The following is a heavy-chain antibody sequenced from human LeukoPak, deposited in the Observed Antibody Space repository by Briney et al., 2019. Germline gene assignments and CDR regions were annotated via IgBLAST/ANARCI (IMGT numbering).Heavy chain of an antibody. CDR3: ARHVEGQPDYYYYMDV. V-gene: IGHV4-39*01. J-gene: IGHJ6*03. CDR1: GGSISSGTFF. D-gene: IGHD6-13*01. CDR2: IHHVGST. Sequence: KPSETLSVTCTVSGGSISSGTFFWAWIRQPPGKGLEWIGSIHHVGSTYYNPSLRSRVTMSLDTSKHQFSLKLTSVTAADTAVYYCARHVEGQPDYYYYMDVWGKGTTVTVSS.